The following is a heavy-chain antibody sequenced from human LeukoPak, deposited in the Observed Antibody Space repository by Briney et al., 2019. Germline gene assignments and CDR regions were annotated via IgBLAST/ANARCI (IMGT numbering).Heavy chain of an antibody. CDR1: GFTFSSYS. V-gene: IGHV3-48*01. Sequence: GGSLRLSCAASGFTFSSYSMNWVRQAPGKGLEWVSYISSSSSTIYYADSVKGRFTISRDNAKNSLYLQMNSLRAEDTAVYYCARGDKANFDCWGQGTLVTVSS. CDR2: ISSSSSTI. J-gene: IGHJ4*02. D-gene: IGHD2-15*01. CDR3: ARGDKANFDC.